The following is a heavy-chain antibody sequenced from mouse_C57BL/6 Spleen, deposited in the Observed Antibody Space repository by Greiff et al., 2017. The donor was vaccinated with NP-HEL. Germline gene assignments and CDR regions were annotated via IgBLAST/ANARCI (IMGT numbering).Heavy chain of an antibody. Sequence: QVQLKESGAELVKPGASVKMSCKASGYTFTSYWITWVKQRPGQGLEWIGDIYPGSGSTNYNEKFKSKATLTVDTSSSTAYMQLSSLTSEDSAVYYCARLLWGSQGGFAYWGQGTLVTVSA. CDR1: GYTFTSYW. J-gene: IGHJ3*01. CDR2: IYPGSGST. CDR3: ARLLWGSQGGFAY. V-gene: IGHV1-55*01. D-gene: IGHD1-1*02.